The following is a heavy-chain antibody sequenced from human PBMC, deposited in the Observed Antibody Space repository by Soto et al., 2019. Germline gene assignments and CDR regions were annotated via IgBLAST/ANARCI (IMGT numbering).Heavy chain of an antibody. CDR3: ASLHSARFDP. CDR2: ISSSGYT. CDR1: GGYISTNY. V-gene: IGHV4-4*08. Sequence: SETLSLTCTVSGGYISTNYWSWIRQPPGKGLEWIGYISSSGYTNYNASLKSRITISIDTSKNQFSLKLTSVTAADTAVYYCASLHSARFDPWGQGTLVTVSS. D-gene: IGHD4-4*01. J-gene: IGHJ5*02.